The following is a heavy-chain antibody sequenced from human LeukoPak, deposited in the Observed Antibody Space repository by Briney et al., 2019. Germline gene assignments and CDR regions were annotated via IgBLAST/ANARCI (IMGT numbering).Heavy chain of an antibody. J-gene: IGHJ4*02. V-gene: IGHV4-31*03. Sequence: PSETLSLTCTVSGGSISSGGYYWSWIRQHPGKGLEWIGYIYYSGSTYYNPSLKSRVTISVDTSKNQFSPKLSSVTAADTAVYYCARDDHGEVDYWGQGTLVTVSS. CDR1: GGSISSGGYY. D-gene: IGHD7-27*01. CDR2: IYYSGST. CDR3: ARDDHGEVDY.